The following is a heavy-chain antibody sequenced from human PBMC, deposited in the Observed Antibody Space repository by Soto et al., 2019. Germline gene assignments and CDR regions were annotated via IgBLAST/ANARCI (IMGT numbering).Heavy chain of an antibody. V-gene: IGHV1-8*01. CDR3: ARAPRKRDYYYYMDV. CDR2: MNPNSGNT. Sequence: ASVKASFKGSGYTFTRYYINWLRQATGQGLEWMGWMNPNSGNTGYAQKFQGRVTMTRNTSISTAYMELSSLRAEDTAVYYCARAPRKRDYYYYMDVWGKGTTVT. CDR1: GYTFTRYY. J-gene: IGHJ6*03.